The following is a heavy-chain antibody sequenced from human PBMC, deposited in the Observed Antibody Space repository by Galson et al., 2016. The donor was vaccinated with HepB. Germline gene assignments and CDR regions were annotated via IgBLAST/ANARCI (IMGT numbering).Heavy chain of an antibody. D-gene: IGHD2-15*01. CDR3: ARVVVAATNWIDP. J-gene: IGHJ5*02. Sequence: SETLSLTSGVYGDSFNAYYWSWIRQPPGKGLEWIGEVNHSGFTKYNPSVKSRVTISVDTSKNQFSLKLTSLTAADTAVYYCARVVVAATNWIDPWGQGTLVTVSS. CDR2: VNHSGFT. CDR1: GDSFNAYY. V-gene: IGHV4-34*01.